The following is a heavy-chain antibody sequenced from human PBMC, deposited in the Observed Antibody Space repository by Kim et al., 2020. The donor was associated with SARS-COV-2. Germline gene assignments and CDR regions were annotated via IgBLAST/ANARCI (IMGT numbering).Heavy chain of an antibody. Sequence: SVKVSCKASGGTFSSYAISWVRQAPGQGLEWMGGIIPIFGTANYAQKFQGRVTITADESTSTAYMELSSLRSEDTAVYYCAREKYYYDSSGHNAFDIWGQGTMVTVSS. CDR1: GGTFSSYA. V-gene: IGHV1-69*13. CDR3: AREKYYYDSSGHNAFDI. D-gene: IGHD3-22*01. CDR2: IIPIFGTA. J-gene: IGHJ3*02.